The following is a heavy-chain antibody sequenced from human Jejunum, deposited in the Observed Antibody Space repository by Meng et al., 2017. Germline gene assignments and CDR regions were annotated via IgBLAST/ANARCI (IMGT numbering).Heavy chain of an antibody. CDR2: VNPYGTIT. Sequence: DVPVGESGGGSVQPGGSLRLSCAVSGFTLTTYWMHWVRQAPGKGLMWVSRVNPYGTITNYADSVKGRFTISRDTAKNTLYLQMDSLVADDTAVYYCTRDTFGYHDYWGQGTLVTVSS. CDR1: GFTLTTYW. D-gene: IGHD6-25*01. J-gene: IGHJ4*02. CDR3: TRDTFGYHDY. V-gene: IGHV3-74*01.